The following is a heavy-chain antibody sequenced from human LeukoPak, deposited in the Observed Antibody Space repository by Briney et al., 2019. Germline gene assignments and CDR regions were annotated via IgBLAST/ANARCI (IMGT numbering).Heavy chain of an antibody. J-gene: IGHJ4*02. V-gene: IGHV4-59*06. D-gene: IGHD4/OR15-4a*01. CDR1: GGSISSYY. CDR3: AASSGVTLGRF. Sequence: SETLSLTCTVSGGSISSYYWSWIRQHPGKGLEWIGYIYHTGITSYNPSLKSRVIMSVDESMNQLSLKVSSLNAADTAVYYCAASSGVTLGRFWGQGTLVTVSS. CDR2: IYHTGIT.